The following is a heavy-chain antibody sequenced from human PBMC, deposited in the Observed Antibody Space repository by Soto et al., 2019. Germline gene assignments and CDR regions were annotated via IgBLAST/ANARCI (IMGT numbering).Heavy chain of an antibody. CDR1: EFTFSTYW. J-gene: IGHJ6*02. V-gene: IGHV3-7*04. CDR3: ARDRGKGMDV. CDR2: IKQDASEK. D-gene: IGHD3-10*01. Sequence: EVQLVETGGGLVQPGGSLRLSCAASEFTFSTYWMSWVRPATGKGLEWVASIKQDASEKYYVDSVKGRFTISRDNAKNSLYLQMNSLRAEDTAVYYCARDRGKGMDVCGQGTTVTVSS.